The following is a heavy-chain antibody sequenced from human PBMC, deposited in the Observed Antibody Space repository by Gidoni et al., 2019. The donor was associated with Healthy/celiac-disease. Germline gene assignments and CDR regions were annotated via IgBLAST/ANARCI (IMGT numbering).Heavy chain of an antibody. CDR1: GFTFGSYL. Sequence: EVQLVESGGGLVQPGGSLRLSCSASGFTFGSYLMRGGRQSPGKGLEWVANIKQDGSEKYYVDPVKGRFTISRDNAKNSLYLQMNSLRAEDTAVYYCARVFTPRGDYWWLQGWFDPWGQGTLVTVSS. D-gene: IGHD4-17*01. J-gene: IGHJ5*02. CDR3: ARVFTPRGDYWWLQGWFDP. CDR2: IKQDGSEK. V-gene: IGHV3-7*03.